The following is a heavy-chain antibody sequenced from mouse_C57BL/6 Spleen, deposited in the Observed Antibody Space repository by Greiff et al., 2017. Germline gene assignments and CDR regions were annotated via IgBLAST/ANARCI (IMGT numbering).Heavy chain of an antibody. D-gene: IGHD2-5*01. CDR2: IHPNSGST. CDR1: GYTFTSYW. Sequence: VQLQQSGAELVKPGASVKLSCKASGYTFTSYWMHWVKQRPGQGLEWIGMIHPNSGSTNYNEKFKSKATLTVDKSSSTAYMQLISLTSEDSAVYYCARYDSNYVYFDYWGQGTTLTVSS. V-gene: IGHV1-64*01. J-gene: IGHJ2*01. CDR3: ARYDSNYVYFDY.